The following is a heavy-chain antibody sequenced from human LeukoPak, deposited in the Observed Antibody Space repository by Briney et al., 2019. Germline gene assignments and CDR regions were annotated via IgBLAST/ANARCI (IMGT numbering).Heavy chain of an antibody. J-gene: IGHJ3*02. V-gene: IGHV4-4*02. CDR2: IYHSGST. CDR3: ASQYDSSGYQDAFDI. CDR1: GGSISSSNW. D-gene: IGHD3-22*01. Sequence: SGTLSLTCAVSGGSISSSNWWSWVRQPPGKGLEWIREIYHSGSTNYNPSLKSRVTISVDRSKNQFSLKLSSVTAADTAVYYCASQYDSSGYQDAFDIWGQGTMVTVSS.